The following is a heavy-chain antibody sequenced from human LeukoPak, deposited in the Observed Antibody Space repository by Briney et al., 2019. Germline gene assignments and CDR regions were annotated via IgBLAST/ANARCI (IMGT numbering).Heavy chain of an antibody. CDR2: INPNSGGT. CDR1: GYRFTGYN. D-gene: IGHD3-22*01. CDR3: GRVGYYASSGYGVDV. Sequence: ASVKVSCKASGYRFTGYNIHWVRQAPGQGLEWMGWINPNSGGTSYAQKFQGWVTMTSDTSISTAYMELSRLKSDDTAVYYCGRVGYYASSGYGVDVWGQGTTVTVSS. V-gene: IGHV1-2*04. J-gene: IGHJ6*02.